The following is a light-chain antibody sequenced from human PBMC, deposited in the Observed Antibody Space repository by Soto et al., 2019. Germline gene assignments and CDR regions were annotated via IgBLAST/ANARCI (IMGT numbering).Light chain of an antibody. J-gene: IGKJ2*01. CDR1: QRVLYSSNNKNY. Sequence: DIVMTQSPDSLAVSLGERATINCKSSQRVLYSSNNKNYLAWYQQKPRQPPNLLIYWASTRESGVPDRFSGSGSGTDVTLTISSLQAEDVAVYYCQQYDRTTNTFGQGTKLEIK. CDR3: QQYDRTTNT. CDR2: WAS. V-gene: IGKV4-1*01.